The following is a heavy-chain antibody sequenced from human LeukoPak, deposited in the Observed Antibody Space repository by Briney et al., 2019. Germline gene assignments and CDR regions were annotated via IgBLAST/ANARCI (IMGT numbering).Heavy chain of an antibody. CDR2: IYYSGST. CDR3: AGRYSSSWYETISFFDY. J-gene: IGHJ4*02. V-gene: IGHV4-59*05. Sequence: SETLSLNCTVSGDSINNYYWSWIRQPPGKGLEWIGSIYYSGSTYYNPSLKSRVTISVDTSKNQFSLKLSSVTAADTAVYYCAGRYSSSWYETISFFDYWGQGTLVTVSS. CDR1: GDSINNYY. D-gene: IGHD6-13*01.